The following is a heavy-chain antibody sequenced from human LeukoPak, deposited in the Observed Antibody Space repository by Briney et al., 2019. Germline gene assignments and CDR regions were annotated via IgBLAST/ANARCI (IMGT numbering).Heavy chain of an antibody. CDR3: AREGHGMDV. CDR2: INHSGST. V-gene: IGHV4-34*01. J-gene: IGHJ6*04. Sequence: SETLSLTCAVYGGSFRGYYWSWIRQPPGKGLESIGEINHSGSTNYNPSLKSRVTISVDTSKNQFSLKLSSVTAADTAVYYCAREGHGMDVWGKGTTVTVSS. CDR1: GGSFRGYY.